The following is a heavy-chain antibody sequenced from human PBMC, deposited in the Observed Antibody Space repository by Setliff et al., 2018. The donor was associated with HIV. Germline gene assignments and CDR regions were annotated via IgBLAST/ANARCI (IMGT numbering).Heavy chain of an antibody. CDR1: GGSISISD. Sequence: SETLSLTCTVSGGSISISDWSWIRQPPGKGLEWIGCIYTSGNTNYDPSLKSRVTISVDTSKNQLSLKLASVTAADTAVYFCARRSDWFDPWGQGTLVTVSS. J-gene: IGHJ5*02. CDR3: ARRSDWFDP. V-gene: IGHV4-4*09. CDR2: IYTSGNT.